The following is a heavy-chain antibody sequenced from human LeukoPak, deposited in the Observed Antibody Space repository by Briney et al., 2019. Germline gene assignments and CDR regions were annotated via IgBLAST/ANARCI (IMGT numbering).Heavy chain of an antibody. CDR1: GXSISRYY. CDR3: ARVVIRRFDL. Sequence: PSETLSLTCTVSGXSISRYYWSWIRQPPGKGLEWVGCIDDSGSTNYNPSLKSRVTMSVDTSKNQFSLKLSSVTAADTAMYYCARVVIRRFDLWGRGTLVTVSS. J-gene: IGHJ2*01. CDR2: IDDSGST. V-gene: IGHV4-59*01. D-gene: IGHD4-17*01.